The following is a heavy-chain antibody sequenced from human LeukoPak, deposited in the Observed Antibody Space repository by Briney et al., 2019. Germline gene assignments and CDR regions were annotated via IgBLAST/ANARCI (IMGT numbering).Heavy chain of an antibody. CDR3: TRQDCSGGSCSYVDY. D-gene: IGHD2-15*01. Sequence: GGSLRLSCAASGFTFSGFYMHWVRQASGKGLEWVGLIRSKPNSYTTVYAASVQGRFTISRDDSKNTAYLQMNSLKAEDTAAYYCTRQDCSGGSCSYVDYWGQGTLVTVSS. J-gene: IGHJ4*02. CDR2: IRSKPNSYTT. CDR1: GFTFSGFY. V-gene: IGHV3-73*01.